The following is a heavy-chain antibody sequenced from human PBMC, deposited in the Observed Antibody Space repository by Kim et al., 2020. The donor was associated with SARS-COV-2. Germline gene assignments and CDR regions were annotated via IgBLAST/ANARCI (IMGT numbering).Heavy chain of an antibody. D-gene: IGHD3-10*01. Sequence: QKLQGRVTMTTETSTSTAYMELRSLRSDDTAVYYCARGSSMVAIPLGMDVWGQGTTVTVSS. J-gene: IGHJ6*02. CDR3: ARGSSMVAIPLGMDV. V-gene: IGHV1-18*01.